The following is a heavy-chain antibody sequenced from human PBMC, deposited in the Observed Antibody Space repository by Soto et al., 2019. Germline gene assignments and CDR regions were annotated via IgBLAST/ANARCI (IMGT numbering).Heavy chain of an antibody. D-gene: IGHD3-22*01. V-gene: IGHV3-72*01. CDR1: GFTLRDHY. J-gene: IGHJ4*02. CDR2: SSDKPQGYST. CDR3: VRATYFSDSSGYTRCLDY. Sequence: PGGSLRLSCAGSGFTLRDHYIDWVRQAPGKGLGWVGRSSDKPQGYSTAYAASVKGRFTTSRDESKNSAYPQMTSMKTEDTAVYYCVRATYFSDSSGYTRCLDYWGQATRVTDSS.